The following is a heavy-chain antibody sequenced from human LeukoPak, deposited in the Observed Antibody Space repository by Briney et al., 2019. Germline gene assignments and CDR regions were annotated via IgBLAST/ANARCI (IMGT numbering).Heavy chain of an antibody. CDR1: GFKFRDFW. V-gene: IGHV3-7*01. CDR2: IREDGSEK. D-gene: IGHD6-6*01. CDR3: ARWDGQLFGWNMDV. J-gene: IGHJ6*04. Sequence: GGSLRLSCAASGFKFRDFWMNWVRQAPGKGLEWLANIREDGSEKYYAESVKGRFTISRDNTRTLLFLHLSSVRVEDTAVYYCARWDGQLFGWNMDVWGKGTTVTVSS.